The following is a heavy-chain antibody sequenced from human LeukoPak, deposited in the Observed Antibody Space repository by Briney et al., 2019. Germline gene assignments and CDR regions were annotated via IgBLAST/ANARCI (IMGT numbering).Heavy chain of an antibody. V-gene: IGHV3-53*05. CDR3: AKEYGYDYNYYYSMDV. CDR1: GFIVSTNY. Sequence: GGSLRLSCAASGFIVSTNYMSWVRQAPGKGLEWVSVIYSGGSTKYADSVKGRFTISRDNSKNTVYLQMNSLRAEDTAVYFCAKEYGYDYNYYYSMDVWGKGTTVTISS. J-gene: IGHJ6*03. CDR2: IYSGGST. D-gene: IGHD1-1*01.